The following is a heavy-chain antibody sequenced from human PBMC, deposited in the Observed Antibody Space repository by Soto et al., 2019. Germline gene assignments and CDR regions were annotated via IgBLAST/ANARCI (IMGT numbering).Heavy chain of an antibody. D-gene: IGHD6-19*01. CDR2: VSYDGSIK. V-gene: IGHV3-30*18. CDR1: GFIFSVYG. J-gene: IGHJ6*02. CDR3: AKDGSHLAVAGTSPTSYFYGLAV. Sequence: QVQLVESGGGVVQPGRSLRLSCAASGFIFSVYGMHWVRQAPGKGLEWVALVSYDGSIKYYADSVKGRFTISRDNSKNTLYLQMNSLRVEDTAVYYCAKDGSHLAVAGTSPTSYFYGLAVWGQGTTVTVSS.